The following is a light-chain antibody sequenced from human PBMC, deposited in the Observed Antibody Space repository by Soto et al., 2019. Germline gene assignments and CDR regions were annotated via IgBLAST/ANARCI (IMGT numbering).Light chain of an antibody. CDR2: LGGSGSY. CDR1: SGHSSYI. J-gene: IGLJ3*02. CDR3: EAWDSQGV. Sequence: QLVLTQSSSASASLGSSVKLTCTLSSGHSSYIIAWHQQQPGKAPRYLMKLGGSGSYNKGSGVPDRFSGARSGADRYLTISSLQFEDEADYYCEAWDSQGVFGGGTKLTVL. V-gene: IGLV4-60*02.